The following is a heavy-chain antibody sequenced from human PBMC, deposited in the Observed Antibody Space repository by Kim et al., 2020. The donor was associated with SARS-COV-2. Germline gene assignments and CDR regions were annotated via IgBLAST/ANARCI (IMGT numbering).Heavy chain of an antibody. CDR3: ARSNFGYQDY. D-gene: IGHD5-18*01. J-gene: IGHJ4*02. CDR2: T. V-gene: IGHV1-2*02. Sequence: TIYAQKLQSRVTMTRDTSINTAYMELSRLRSDDTAVYFCARSNFGYQDYWGQGTLVTVSS.